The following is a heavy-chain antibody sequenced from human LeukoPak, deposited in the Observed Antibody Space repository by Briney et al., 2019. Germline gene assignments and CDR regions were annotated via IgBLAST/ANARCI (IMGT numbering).Heavy chain of an antibody. CDR1: LYTFISYD. D-gene: IGHD6-19*01. CDR2: MNPNTGNT. CDR3: ARRAVGNSYYYSMDV. J-gene: IGHJ6*03. V-gene: IGHV1-8*01. Sequence: SVNVSCTASLYTFISYDLNWVRQVPGQELEWMGWMNPNTGNTGYAQKFQGRVTITRNTSISTAFMELSSLRSEDTAVYYCARRAVGNSYYYSMDVWGKGTTVTVSS.